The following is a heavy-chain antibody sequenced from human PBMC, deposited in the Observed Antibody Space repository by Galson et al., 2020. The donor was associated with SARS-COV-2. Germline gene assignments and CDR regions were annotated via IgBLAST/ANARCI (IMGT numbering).Heavy chain of an antibody. CDR1: GFTFSSYW. CDR2: IKQDGSEK. V-gene: IGHV3-7*01. D-gene: IGHD3-3*01. Sequence: GGSLRLSCAASGFTFSSYWMSWVRKAPGKGLEWVANIKQDGSEKYYVDSVKGRFTISRDNAKNSLYLQMNSLRAEDTAVYYCARGGLRFLEWLLASNDAFDIWGQGTMVTVSS. CDR3: ARGGLRFLEWLLASNDAFDI. J-gene: IGHJ3*02.